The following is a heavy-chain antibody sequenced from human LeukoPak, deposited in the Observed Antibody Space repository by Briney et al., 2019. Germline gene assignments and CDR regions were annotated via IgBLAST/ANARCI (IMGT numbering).Heavy chain of an antibody. J-gene: IGHJ3*02. CDR3: ARVSSMDAFDI. V-gene: IGHV1-2*02. Sequence: ASVKVSCKASGYSFTSYYMHWVRQAPGQGLEWMGWINPNSGGTNYAQKFQGRVTMTRDTSISTAYMELSRLRSDDTAVYYCARVSSMDAFDIWGQGTMVTVSS. CDR2: INPNSGGT. CDR1: GYSFTSYY.